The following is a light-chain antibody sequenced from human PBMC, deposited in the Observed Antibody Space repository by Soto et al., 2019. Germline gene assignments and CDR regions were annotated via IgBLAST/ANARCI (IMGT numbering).Light chain of an antibody. Sequence: QSVLTQPPSVSGAPGQRVTISCTGSSSNIGAGYDVPWYQQLAGTAPKLLIYGNSNRPSGVPDRFSGSKSGTSASLAITGLQAEDEADYYCQSYDSSLSGVVFGTGTKLTVL. V-gene: IGLV1-40*01. CDR3: QSYDSSLSGVV. J-gene: IGLJ1*01. CDR2: GNS. CDR1: SSNIGAGYD.